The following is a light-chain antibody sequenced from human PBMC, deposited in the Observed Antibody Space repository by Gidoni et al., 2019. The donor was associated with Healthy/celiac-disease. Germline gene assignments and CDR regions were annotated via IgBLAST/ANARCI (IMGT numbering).Light chain of an antibody. J-gene: IGKJ1*01. V-gene: IGKV2-28*01. CDR2: LGS. CDR3: MQALQTPL. CDR1: QSLLHSNGYND. Sequence: DIVMSQSLLSLPVTPGEPASISCRSSQSLLHSNGYNDWDWYLQKPGQSPQLLIYLGSNRASGVPDRFSGSGSGTDFTLKISRVEAEDVGVYYCMQALQTPLFGQGTKVEIK.